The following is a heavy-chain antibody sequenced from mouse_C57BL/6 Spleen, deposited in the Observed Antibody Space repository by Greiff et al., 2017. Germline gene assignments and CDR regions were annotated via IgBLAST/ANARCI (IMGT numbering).Heavy chain of an antibody. V-gene: IGHV1-52*01. CDR1: GYTFTSYW. Sequence: QVQLQQPGAELVRPGSSVKLSCKASGYTFTSYWMHWVKQRPIHGLEWIGNIDPSDSETHYNQKFKDKATLTVDKSSSTAYMPLSSLTSEDSAVYYCARSVYYDYFDYRGQGTTPPGSS. D-gene: IGHD2-4*01. CDR2: IDPSDSET. J-gene: IGHJ2*01. CDR3: ARSVYYDYFDY.